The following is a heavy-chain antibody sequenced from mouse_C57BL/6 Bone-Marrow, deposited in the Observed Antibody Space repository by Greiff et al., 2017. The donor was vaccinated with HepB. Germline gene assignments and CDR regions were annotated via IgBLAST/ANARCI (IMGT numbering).Heavy chain of an antibody. Sequence: EVMLVESGGGLVKPGGSLKLSCAASGFAFSSYAMSWVRQTPEKRLEWVATISDGGSYTYYPDNVKGRFTISRDNAKNNLYLQMSHLKSEDTAMYYCARDRDPYAKDYWGQGTSVTVSS. D-gene: IGHD3-3*01. J-gene: IGHJ4*01. V-gene: IGHV5-4*01. CDR3: ARDRDPYAKDY. CDR2: ISDGGSYT. CDR1: GFAFSSYA.